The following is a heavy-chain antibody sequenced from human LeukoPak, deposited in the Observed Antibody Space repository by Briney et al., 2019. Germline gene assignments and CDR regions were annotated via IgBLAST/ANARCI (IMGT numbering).Heavy chain of an antibody. D-gene: IGHD2-8*01. CDR1: GFTFSSYT. Sequence: GGSLRLSCAASGFTFSSYTMNWARQAPGKGLEWVSSISSSNSYIYYADSVKGRFTISRDNAKNSLYLQMNTLRAEDTALYYCARGGRANGVYDAFDIWGQGTIVTVSS. V-gene: IGHV3-21*01. J-gene: IGHJ3*02. CDR3: ARGGRANGVYDAFDI. CDR2: ISSSNSYI.